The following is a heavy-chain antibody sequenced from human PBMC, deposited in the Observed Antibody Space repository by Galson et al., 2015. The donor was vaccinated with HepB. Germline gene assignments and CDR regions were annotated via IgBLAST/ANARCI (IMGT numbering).Heavy chain of an antibody. CDR3: AKDLRYYDFWSGRLTVFDY. CDR1: GFTFSSYA. Sequence: SLRLSCAASGFTFSSYAMSWVRQAPGKGLEWVSAISGSGGSTYYADSVKGRFTISRDNSKNTLYLQMNSLRAEDTAVYYCAKDLRYYDFWSGRLTVFDYWGQGTLVTVSS. J-gene: IGHJ4*02. V-gene: IGHV3-23*01. CDR2: ISGSGGST. D-gene: IGHD3-3*01.